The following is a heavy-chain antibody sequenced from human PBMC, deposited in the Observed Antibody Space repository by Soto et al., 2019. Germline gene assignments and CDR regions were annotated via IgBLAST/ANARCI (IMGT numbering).Heavy chain of an antibody. CDR2: ISANNGNT. CDR1: GYTFTSYG. V-gene: IGHV1-18*01. Sequence: QVPLVQSGAEVKKPGDSVRVSCKASGYTFTSYGIGWVRQVPGQGLEWMGWISANNGNTKYAQKVQGRVTMTTDASTSTAYMELRSLRSDDAAVYYCARDGYFDHWGQGTLVTVSS. J-gene: IGHJ4*02. CDR3: ARDGYFDH.